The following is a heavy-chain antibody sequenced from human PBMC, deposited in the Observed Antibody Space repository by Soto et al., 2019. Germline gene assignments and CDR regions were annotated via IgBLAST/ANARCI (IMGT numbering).Heavy chain of an antibody. D-gene: IGHD2-15*01. CDR3: AREFCSGGNCYTYYFDP. CDR2: INTDGTNS. Sequence: DVQLVETGGGIVPPGGSLRLSCAASGLTFNRYWMHWVRHAPGKGLVWVSHINTDGTNSNYADSVKGRFTISRDNAKSTLFLQMNSLRDEDTAVYYRAREFCSGGNCYTYYFDPWGQGIPVTVSS. J-gene: IGHJ5*02. CDR1: GLTFNRYW. V-gene: IGHV3-74*01.